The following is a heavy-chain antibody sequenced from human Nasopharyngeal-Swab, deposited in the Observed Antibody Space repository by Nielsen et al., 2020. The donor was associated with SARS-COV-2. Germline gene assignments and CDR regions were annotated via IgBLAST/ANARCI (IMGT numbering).Heavy chain of an antibody. Sequence: WIRQPPGKGLEWVSAISGSGGSTYYADSVKGRFTISRDNSKNTLYLQMNSLRAEDTAVYYCARGGISAVWGKGTTVTVSS. D-gene: IGHD3-3*02. CDR3: ARGGISAV. V-gene: IGHV3-23*01. CDR2: ISGSGGST. J-gene: IGHJ6*04.